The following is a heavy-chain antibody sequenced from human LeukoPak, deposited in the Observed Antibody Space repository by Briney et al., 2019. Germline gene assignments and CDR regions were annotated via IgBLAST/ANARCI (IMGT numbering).Heavy chain of an antibody. J-gene: IGHJ6*03. Sequence: GGPLRLSCAASGFTFSSYSMNWVRQAPGKGLEWVSSISSSSSYIYYADSVKGRFTISRDNAKNSLYLQMNSLRAEDTAVYYCARELTYAVTADMDVWGKGTTVTVSS. D-gene: IGHD4-23*01. CDR2: ISSSSSYI. CDR1: GFTFSSYS. V-gene: IGHV3-21*01. CDR3: ARELTYAVTADMDV.